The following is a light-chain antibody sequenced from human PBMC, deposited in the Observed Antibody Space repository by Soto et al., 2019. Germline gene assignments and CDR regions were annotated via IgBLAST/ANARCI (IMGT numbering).Light chain of an antibody. CDR3: QHYNSYSEA. CDR1: QTISSW. Sequence: DSQMTQSPSTLSLCVVDRVTITGRASQTISSWLAWYQQKQGKAPKLLIYKESTLKSGVPSRFSGSGSGTEFTITISSLHNDDFENYYCQHYNSYSEAFGQGTTVDIK. J-gene: IGKJ1*01. V-gene: IGKV1-5*03. CDR2: KES.